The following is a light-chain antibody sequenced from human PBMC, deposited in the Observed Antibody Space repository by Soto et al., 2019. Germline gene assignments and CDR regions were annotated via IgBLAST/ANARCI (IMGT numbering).Light chain of an antibody. V-gene: IGLV9-49*01. Sequence: QPVLTQPPSASASLGASVTLTCTLSSGYSNYKVDWYQQRPGKGPRFVMRVGTGGIVGSKGDDIPDRFSVLASGLNRYLTIKNIQEEDESDYHCGADHGSGNNFVVVFGGGTKVTVL. J-gene: IGLJ2*01. CDR3: GADHGSGNNFVVV. CDR1: SGYSNYK. CDR2: VGTGGIVG.